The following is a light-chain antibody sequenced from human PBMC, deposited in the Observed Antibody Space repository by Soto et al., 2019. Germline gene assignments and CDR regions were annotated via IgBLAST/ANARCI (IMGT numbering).Light chain of an antibody. CDR2: EVS. J-gene: IGLJ3*02. V-gene: IGLV2-23*02. Sequence: QSALTQPDAVSGSPGQSITISCTGTSSDVGSYDLVSWYQHHPGKAPKLMIYEVSKRPSGVSNRFSGSKSGNTASLTISGLQAEDEADYYCCSYAGSTTFWVFGGGTKLTVL. CDR3: CSYAGSTTFWV. CDR1: SSDVGSYDL.